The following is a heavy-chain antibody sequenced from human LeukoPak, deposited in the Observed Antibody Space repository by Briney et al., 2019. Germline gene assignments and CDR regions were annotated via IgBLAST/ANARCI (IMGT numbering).Heavy chain of an antibody. CDR3: ARLRTLGVWARNYYYYMDV. Sequence: SETLSLTCTVSGGSISSYYWSWIRQPPGKGLEWIGYIYYSGSTNYNPSLKSRVTISVDTSKNQFSLKLSSVTAADTAVYYCARLRTLGVWARNYYYYMDVWGKGTTVTISS. V-gene: IGHV4-59*12. J-gene: IGHJ6*03. CDR1: GGSISSYY. CDR2: IYYSGST. D-gene: IGHD3-16*01.